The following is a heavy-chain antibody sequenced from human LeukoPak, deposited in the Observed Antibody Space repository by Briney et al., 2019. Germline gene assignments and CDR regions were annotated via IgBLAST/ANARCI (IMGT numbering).Heavy chain of an antibody. J-gene: IGHJ4*02. CDR2: IYTSGST. CDR3: ARVSLAVAGTMDY. CDR1: GGSIRSYY. Sequence: PSETLSLTCTVSGGSIRSYYWSWIRQPGGKGLEWIGRIYTSGSTNYNPSLKSRVTMSVDTSKNQFSLKLSSVTAADTAVYYCARVSLAVAGTMDYWGQGTLVTVSS. D-gene: IGHD6-19*01. V-gene: IGHV4-4*07.